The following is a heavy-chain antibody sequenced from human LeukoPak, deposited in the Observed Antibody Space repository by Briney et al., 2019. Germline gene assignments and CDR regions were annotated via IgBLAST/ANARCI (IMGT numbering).Heavy chain of an antibody. V-gene: IGHV4-39*01. CDR3: ARHGIAVFHFDY. CDR2: IYYSGST. J-gene: IGHJ4*02. D-gene: IGHD6-19*01. Sequence: WIRQPPGKGLEWIGSIYYSGSTYYNPSLKSRVTISVDTSKNQFSLKLSSVTAADTAVYYCARHGIAVFHFDYWGQGTLVTVSS.